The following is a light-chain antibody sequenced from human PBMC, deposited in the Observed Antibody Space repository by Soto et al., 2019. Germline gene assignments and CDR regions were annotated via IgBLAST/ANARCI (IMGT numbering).Light chain of an antibody. Sequence: EIVLTQSPGTLPLSPGERATLSCRASQSVSSYLAWYQQKSGQAPRLLIYGASSRASGIPDRFSGSGSGTDFTLTISSLEPEDFAVYYCQQHSHWPPWTFGQGTRVEIQ. J-gene: IGKJ1*01. CDR1: QSVSSY. V-gene: IGKV3-11*01. CDR3: QQHSHWPPWT. CDR2: GAS.